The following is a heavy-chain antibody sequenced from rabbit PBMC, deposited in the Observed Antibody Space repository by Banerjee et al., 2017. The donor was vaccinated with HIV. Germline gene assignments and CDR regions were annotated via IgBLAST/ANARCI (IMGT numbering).Heavy chain of an antibody. CDR1: GFSFSSSYW. V-gene: IGHV1S40*01. CDR2: IYTGSGST. J-gene: IGHJ4*01. Sequence: QSLEESGGDLVKPGASLTLTCTASGFSFSSSYWICWVRQAPGKGLEWIGCIYTGSGSTWYASWVNGRFTVSLDNAQNTVFLQMTSLTAADTATYFCARDGDYDDYAYYFSLWGQGTLVTVS. CDR3: ARDGDYDDYAYYFSL. D-gene: IGHD2-1*01.